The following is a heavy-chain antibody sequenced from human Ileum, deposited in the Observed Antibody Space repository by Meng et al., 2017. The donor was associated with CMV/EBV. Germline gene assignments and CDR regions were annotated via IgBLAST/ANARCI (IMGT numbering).Heavy chain of an antibody. CDR3: AKVTIPVAGAGGYHFDY. CDR2: ISGTSDNT. CDR1: FSFRCYA. Sequence: FSFRCYAMSRGRQAPGKALEWVSLISGTSDNTYYADSVKGRFTISRDNSENMLYLQVNSLRAEDTALYYCAKVTIPVAGAGGYHFDYWGQGILVTVSS. J-gene: IGHJ4*02. V-gene: IGHV3-23*01. D-gene: IGHD6-13*01.